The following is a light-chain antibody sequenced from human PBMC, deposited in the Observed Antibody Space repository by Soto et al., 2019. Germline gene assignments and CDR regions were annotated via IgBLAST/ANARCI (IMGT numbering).Light chain of an antibody. CDR2: EVF. Sequence: QSALTQPASVSGSPGQSITISCTGTSSDVGGYDYVSWYQQHPGKVPKLMIYEVFRRPSGISARFSGSKSGNTASLTISGLQAEDEADYYCCSYTTTSTFVFGGGTKLTVL. CDR1: SSDVGGYDY. CDR3: CSYTTTSTFV. J-gene: IGLJ2*01. V-gene: IGLV2-14*03.